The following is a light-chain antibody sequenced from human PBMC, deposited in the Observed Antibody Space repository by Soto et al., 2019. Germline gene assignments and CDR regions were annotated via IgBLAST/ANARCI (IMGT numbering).Light chain of an antibody. CDR3: ASWDDRLGAVI. CDR1: SSNIGGTNY. Sequence: QSVLTQPPSASGTPGQRVFISCSGSSSNIGGTNYAYWYQQLPGAAPKLLMHSNNLRPSGVPERFSGSKSGTSASLAISGLRSEDEAVYYCASWDDRLGAVIFGGGTKVTVL. J-gene: IGLJ2*01. CDR2: SNN. V-gene: IGLV1-47*02.